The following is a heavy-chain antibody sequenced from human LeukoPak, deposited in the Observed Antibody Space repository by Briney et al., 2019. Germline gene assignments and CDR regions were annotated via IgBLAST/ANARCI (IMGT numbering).Heavy chain of an antibody. V-gene: IGHV3-74*01. D-gene: IGHD1-26*01. CDR2: INGDGSST. Sequence: GGSLRLSCAASGFTFSTYWMHWVRQAPEKGLVWVSHINGDGSSTSYADSVKGRFTISRDNAKNTLYLQMNSLRDEDTAVYYCARDTPQVGIDYWGQGTLVTVSS. CDR3: ARDTPQVGIDY. CDR1: GFTFSTYW. J-gene: IGHJ4*02.